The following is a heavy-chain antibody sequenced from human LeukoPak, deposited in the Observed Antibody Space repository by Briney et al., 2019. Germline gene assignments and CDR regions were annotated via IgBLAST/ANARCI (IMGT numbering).Heavy chain of an antibody. Sequence: GGSLRLSCAASGFTFSSYSMNWVRQAPGKGLEWVSYISSSSSTIYYADSVKGRFTISRDNAKNSLYLQMNSLRAEDTAVYYCARGEGRGYFEWSPRLQHWGQGTLVTVSS. D-gene: IGHD3-9*01. CDR2: ISSSSSTI. V-gene: IGHV3-48*01. CDR3: ARGEGRGYFEWSPRLQH. J-gene: IGHJ1*01. CDR1: GFTFSSYS.